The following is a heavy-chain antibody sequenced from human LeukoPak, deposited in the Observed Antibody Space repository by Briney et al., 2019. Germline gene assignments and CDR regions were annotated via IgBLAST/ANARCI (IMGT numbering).Heavy chain of an antibody. D-gene: IGHD2-2*02. CDR2: IYYSGST. CDR3: ARTAGYCSSTSCYTRPLRYYYYMDV. Sequence: NPSETLSLTCTVSGGSISSYYWSWIRQPPGKGLEWIGYIYYSGSTNYNPSLKSRVTISVDTSKNQFSLKLSSVTAADTAVYYCARTAGYCSSTSCYTRPLRYYYYMDVWGKGTTVTVSS. J-gene: IGHJ6*03. V-gene: IGHV4-59*01. CDR1: GGSISSYY.